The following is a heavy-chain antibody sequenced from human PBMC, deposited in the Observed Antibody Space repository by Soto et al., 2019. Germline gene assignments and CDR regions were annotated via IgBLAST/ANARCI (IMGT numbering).Heavy chain of an antibody. Sequence: SETLSLTCAVYGGSFNSYYWNWIRQPPGKGLKWIGEINDSGSTNYNQSLKSRSTISIDTSKNELSLKLSTVTAAETPVYYCARGGLELHYWGQGTLVTVPS. CDR1: GGSFNSYY. J-gene: IGHJ4*01. V-gene: IGHV4-34*01. CDR2: INDSGST. D-gene: IGHD1-7*01. CDR3: ARGGLELHY.